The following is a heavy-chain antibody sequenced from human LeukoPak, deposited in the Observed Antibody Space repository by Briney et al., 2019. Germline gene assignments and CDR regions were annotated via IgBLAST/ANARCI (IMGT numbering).Heavy chain of an antibody. V-gene: IGHV1-18*01. J-gene: IGHJ4*02. CDR1: GYTFTSYG. D-gene: IGHD1-20*01. CDR2: ISAYNGNT. Sequence: ASVKVSCKASGYTFTSYGISWVRQAPGQGLEWMGWISAYNGNTNYAQKLQGRVTMTTDTSTSTAYMELRSLRSDDTAVYYCARARNRNWNDNGYYFDYWGQGTLVTVSS. CDR3: ARARNRNWNDNGYYFDY.